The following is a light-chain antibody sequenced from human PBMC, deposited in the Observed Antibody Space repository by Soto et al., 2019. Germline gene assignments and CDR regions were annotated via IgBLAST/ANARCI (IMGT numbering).Light chain of an antibody. CDR3: QQYNNWLRT. CDR2: GAS. Sequence: EIVMTQSPATLSGSPGERATLSCRASQSVSSNLAWYQQKLGQAPRLLIYGASTRATGIPARFSGSGSGTEFTLTISSLQSEDFAVYYCQQYNNWLRTFGQGTKVEIK. V-gene: IGKV3-15*01. CDR1: QSVSSN. J-gene: IGKJ1*01.